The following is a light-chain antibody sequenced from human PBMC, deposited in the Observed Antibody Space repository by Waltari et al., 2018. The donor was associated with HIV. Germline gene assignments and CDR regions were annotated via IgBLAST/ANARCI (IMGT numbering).Light chain of an antibody. Sequence: QSELTQPPSVSAAPGQRATISCTVCSPNIWAAYVVHWYQQVPGRAPKVVIYGNSKRPPGVPDRFSGYKSGTSASLAISGLQAEDEADYYCQSYESNLSGLFGGGTKVTVL. CDR3: QSYESNLSGL. V-gene: IGLV1-40*01. J-gene: IGLJ2*01. CDR2: GNS. CDR1: SPNIWAAYV.